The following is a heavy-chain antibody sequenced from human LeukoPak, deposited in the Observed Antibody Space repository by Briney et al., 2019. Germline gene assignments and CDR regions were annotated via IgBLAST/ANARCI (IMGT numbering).Heavy chain of an antibody. V-gene: IGHV4-34*01. Sequence: GSLRPSCAASGFTFSSYSMNWVRQAPGKGLEWIGEINHSGSTNYNPSLKGRVTISVDTSKNQFSLKLSSVTAADTAVYYCARGLPYYYDSSGYHYLMSLPFDYWGQGTLVTVSS. D-gene: IGHD3-22*01. CDR2: INHSGST. CDR3: ARGLPYYYDSSGYHYLMSLPFDY. J-gene: IGHJ4*02. CDR1: GFTFSSYS.